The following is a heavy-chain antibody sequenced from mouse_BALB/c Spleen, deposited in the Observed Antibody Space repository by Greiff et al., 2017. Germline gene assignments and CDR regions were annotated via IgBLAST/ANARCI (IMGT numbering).Heavy chain of an antibody. V-gene: IGHV3-8*02. CDR1: GDSITSGY. CDR3: SRGGLTGTLFAY. Sequence: ESGPSLVKPSQTLSLPCSVTGDSITSGYWNWIRKFPGNKLEYMGYISYSGSTYYNPSLKSQISITRDTSKNQYYLQLNSVTTEDTATYYCSRGGLTGTLFAYWGQGTLVTVSA. D-gene: IGHD4-1*01. J-gene: IGHJ3*01. CDR2: ISYSGST.